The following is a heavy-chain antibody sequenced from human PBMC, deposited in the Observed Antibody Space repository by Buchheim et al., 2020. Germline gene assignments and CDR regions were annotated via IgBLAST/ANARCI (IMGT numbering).Heavy chain of an antibody. V-gene: IGHV3-15*07. J-gene: IGHJ4*02. CDR2: IKHKTDGGTR. CDR1: GFIFSNAW. CDR3: ITELLGWAGGYDHYY. Sequence: EVQLVESGGGLVQPGGSLRLSCAASGFIFSNAWMNWVRQAPGKGLEWVGRIKHKTDGGTRDYAAPVKGSFTISRDDSKNTLYLQMNSLKTEDTAVYYCITELLGWAGGYDHYYWGQGALVSVSS. D-gene: IGHD5-12*01.